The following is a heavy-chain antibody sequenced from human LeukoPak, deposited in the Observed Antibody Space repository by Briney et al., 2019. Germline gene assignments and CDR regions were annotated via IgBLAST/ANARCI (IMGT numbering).Heavy chain of an antibody. CDR2: IYYSGST. J-gene: IGHJ4*02. Sequence: SETLSLTCTVSGGSISSSSYYWGWIRQPPGKGLEWIGSIYYSGSTNYNPSLKSRVTISVDTSKNQFSLKLSYVTAADTAVYYCARGLGGSDDYWGQGTLVTVSS. CDR3: ARGLGGSDDY. D-gene: IGHD1-26*01. V-gene: IGHV4-39*07. CDR1: GGSISSSSYY.